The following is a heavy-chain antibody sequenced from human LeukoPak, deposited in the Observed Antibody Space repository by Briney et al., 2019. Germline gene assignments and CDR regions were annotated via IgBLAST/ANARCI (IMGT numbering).Heavy chain of an antibody. CDR1: GGSFSGYY. J-gene: IGHJ4*02. CDR3: ARGRGNRSGHIDY. V-gene: IGHV4-34*01. Sequence: SETLSLTCAVYGGSFSGYYWSWIRQPPGKGLEWIGEINHSGSTNYNPSLKSRVTISVDTSKNQFSLKLSSVTAADTAVYYCARGRGNRSGHIDYWGQGTLVTVSS. CDR2: INHSGST. D-gene: IGHD3-3*01.